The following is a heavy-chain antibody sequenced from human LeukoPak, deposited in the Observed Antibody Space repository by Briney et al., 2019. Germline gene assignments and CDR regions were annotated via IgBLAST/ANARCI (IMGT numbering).Heavy chain of an antibody. V-gene: IGHV1-2*02. CDR1: GYTFTGYY. Sequence: GASVKVSCKASGYTFTGYYMHWVRQAPGQGLEWMGWINPNSGGTNYAQKFQGRVTMTRDTSISTAYMELSRLRSDDTAVYYCARVQGEMATIGTYWGQGTLVTVSS. CDR3: ARVQGEMATIGTY. D-gene: IGHD5-24*01. J-gene: IGHJ4*02. CDR2: INPNSGGT.